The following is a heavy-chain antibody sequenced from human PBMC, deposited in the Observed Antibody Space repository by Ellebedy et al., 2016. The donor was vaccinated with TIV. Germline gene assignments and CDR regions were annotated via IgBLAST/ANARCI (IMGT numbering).Heavy chain of an antibody. CDR3: TRGLGYISNCFAY. Sequence: SETLSLXXTVSGGSISSSSYYWGWIRQPPGKGLEWIESFHYSGSTYYNPSLKSRVTISIDTSKNQFSLKLSSVTAADTAVYYCTRGLGYISNCFAYWGQGTLVTVSS. V-gene: IGHV4-39*07. J-gene: IGHJ4*02. D-gene: IGHD6-13*01. CDR2: FHYSGST. CDR1: GGSISSSSYY.